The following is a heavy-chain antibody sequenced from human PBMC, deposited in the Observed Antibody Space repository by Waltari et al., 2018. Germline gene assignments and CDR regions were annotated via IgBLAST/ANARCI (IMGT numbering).Heavy chain of an antibody. D-gene: IGHD5-18*01. CDR3: AKGIQLWGRGSWYFDD. J-gene: IGHJ4*02. CDR2: SNTNTGNP. CDR1: GYIFSNYA. Sequence: QVQLVQSGSELKKPGASVKVSCKASGYIFSNYAMNWVRQAPGQGLEWMGWSNTNTGNPTYAQGVTGRFVFSLDTSVSTAYLQISSLKAEDTSVYYCAKGIQLWGRGSWYFDDWGQGTLVTVSS. V-gene: IGHV7-4-1*02.